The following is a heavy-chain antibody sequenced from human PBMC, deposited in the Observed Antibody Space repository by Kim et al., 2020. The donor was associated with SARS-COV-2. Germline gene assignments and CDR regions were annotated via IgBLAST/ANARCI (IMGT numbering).Heavy chain of an antibody. D-gene: IGHD6-19*01. V-gene: IGHV3-21*01. J-gene: IGHJ3*02. CDR3: ARDRWGGSSGWSDAFDI. CDR2: ISSSSSYI. CDR1: GFTFSSYS. Sequence: GGSLRLSCAASGFTFSSYSMNWVRQAPGKGLEWVSSISSSSSYIDYADSVKGRFTISRDNAKNSLYLQMNSLRAEDTAVYYCARDRWGGSSGWSDAFDIWGQETMLTLSS.